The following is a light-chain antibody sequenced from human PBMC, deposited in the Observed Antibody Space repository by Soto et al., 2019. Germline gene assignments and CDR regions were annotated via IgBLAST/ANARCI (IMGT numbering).Light chain of an antibody. J-gene: IGKJ4*01. V-gene: IGKV3-15*01. CDR1: QTVYSN. CDR2: GAS. CDR3: QQYNKWPLT. Sequence: EIVMAQSPATLSVSPGEGAILSCRASQTVYSNLAWYQQKPGQAPRLLIDGASTRATGIPARFSGSGSGTEFTLTISSLQSEDFAVYYCQQYNKWPLTFGGGTKVEIK.